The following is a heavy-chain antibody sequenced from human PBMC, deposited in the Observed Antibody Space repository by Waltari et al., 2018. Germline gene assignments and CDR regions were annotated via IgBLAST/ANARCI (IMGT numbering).Heavy chain of an antibody. J-gene: IGHJ6*03. CDR3: ARSRGRWLPENYYYYMDV. CDR1: GYTFTGYY. CDR2: INPNSGGT. D-gene: IGHD1-26*01. Sequence: QVQLVQSGAEVKKPGASVKVSCKASGYTFTGYYMPWVRQAPGHGLEWMGWINPNSGGTNYAQKFQGRVTMTRDTSISTAYMELSRLRSDDTAVYYCARSRGRWLPENYYYYMDVWGKGTTVTVSS. V-gene: IGHV1-2*02.